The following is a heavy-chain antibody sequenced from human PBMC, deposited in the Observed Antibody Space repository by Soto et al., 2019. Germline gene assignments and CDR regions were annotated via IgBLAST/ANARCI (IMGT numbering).Heavy chain of an antibody. CDR1: GVSISNSSYY. J-gene: IGHJ1*01. CDR3: ARHGSK. CDR2: IYYSGIT. V-gene: IGHV4-39*01. Sequence: SETLSLTCTVSGVSISNSSYYWGWIRRPPGKGLEWIGTIYYSGITYYNPSLKSRVTISVDTSKNQFSLKLTSVTAADTAVYYCARHGSKWGQGTLV.